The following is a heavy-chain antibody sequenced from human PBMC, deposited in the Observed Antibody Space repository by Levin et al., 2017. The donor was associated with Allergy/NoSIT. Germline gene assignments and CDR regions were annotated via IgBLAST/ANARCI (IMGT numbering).Heavy chain of an antibody. CDR1: GGSISSYY. D-gene: IGHD5-18*01. CDR3: ARDTAMVTGGAFDI. CDR2: IYYSGST. V-gene: IGHV4-59*01. Sequence: SETLSLTCTVSGGSISSYYWSWIRQPPGKGLEWIGYIYYSGSTNYNPSLKSRVTISVDTSKNQFSLKLSSVTAADTAVYYCARDTAMVTGGAFDIWGQGTMVTVSS. J-gene: IGHJ3*02.